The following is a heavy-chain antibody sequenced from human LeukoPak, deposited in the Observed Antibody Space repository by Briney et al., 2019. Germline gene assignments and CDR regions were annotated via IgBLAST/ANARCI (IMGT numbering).Heavy chain of an antibody. J-gene: IGHJ4*02. Sequence: GGSLRLSCAASGFTFSSYAMHWVRQAPGKGLEWVAVISYDGSNKYYADSVKGRFTISRDNSKNTLYLQMNSLRAGDTAVYYCARAEVYDFWSGYYGGYYFDYWGQGTLVTVSS. CDR2: ISYDGSNK. CDR1: GFTFSSYA. CDR3: ARAEVYDFWSGYYGGYYFDY. D-gene: IGHD3-3*01. V-gene: IGHV3-30-3*01.